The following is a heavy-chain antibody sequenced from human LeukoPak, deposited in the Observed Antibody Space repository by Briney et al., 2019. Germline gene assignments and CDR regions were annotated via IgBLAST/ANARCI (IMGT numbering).Heavy chain of an antibody. V-gene: IGHV1-69*06. J-gene: IGHJ4*02. CDR3: ARKLEAYYYDSSGYYPFDY. D-gene: IGHD3-22*01. Sequence: ASVKVSCKASGGTFSSYAISWVRQAPGQGLEWMGGIIPIFGTANYAQKFQGRVTITADKSTSTAYMELSSLRSEDTAVYYCARKLEAYYYDSSGYYPFDYWGQGTLVTVSS. CDR1: GGTFSSYA. CDR2: IIPIFGTA.